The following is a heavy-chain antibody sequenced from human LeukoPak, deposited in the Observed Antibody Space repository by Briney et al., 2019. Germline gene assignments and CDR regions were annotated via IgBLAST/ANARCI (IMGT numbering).Heavy chain of an antibody. CDR1: GFTFSTYW. D-gene: IGHD2-15*01. J-gene: IGHJ4*02. V-gene: IGHV3-7*05. Sequence: QSGGSLRLSCAASGFTFSTYWMSWVRQAPGKGLEWVANINQDGSEKYYVDSVKGRFTISRDNAKNSLFLQMNSLRAEDTAVYYCVREHSWGDFDYWGQGTLVTVSS. CDR3: VREHSWGDFDY. CDR2: INQDGSEK.